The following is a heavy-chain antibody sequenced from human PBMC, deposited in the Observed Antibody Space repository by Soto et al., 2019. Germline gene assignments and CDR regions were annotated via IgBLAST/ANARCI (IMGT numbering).Heavy chain of an antibody. CDR3: AKSLWDTSGWKTDY. D-gene: IGHD6-19*01. CDR1: GDSISSLY. CDR2: IYYSRSI. J-gene: IGHJ4*02. Sequence: QVQLQESGPGLVKPSETLSLTCTVSGDSISSLYWSWIRQPPGKGLEWIGYIYYSRSINYTPSLKSRVTISVAPSKNQFSLRLSSVTAADTAVYYCAKSLWDTSGWKTDYWGQGTLVTVSS. V-gene: IGHV4-59*01.